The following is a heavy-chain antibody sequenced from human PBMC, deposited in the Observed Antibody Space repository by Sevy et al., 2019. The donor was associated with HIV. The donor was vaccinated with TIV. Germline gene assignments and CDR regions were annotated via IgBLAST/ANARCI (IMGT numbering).Heavy chain of an antibody. CDR1: GFTFSSYA. J-gene: IGHJ5*02. V-gene: IGHV3-30-3*01. CDR3: AREDEQQLINWFDP. CDR2: ISYDGSNK. Sequence: GGSLRLSCAASGFTFSSYAMHWVRQAPGKGLEWVAVISYDGSNKYYAHSVKGRFTISRDNSKNTLYMQMNSLRAEDTAVYYCAREDEQQLINWFDPWGQGTLVTVSS. D-gene: IGHD6-13*01.